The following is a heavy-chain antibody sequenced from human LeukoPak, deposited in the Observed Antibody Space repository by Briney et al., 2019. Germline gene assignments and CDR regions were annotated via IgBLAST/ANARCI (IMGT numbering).Heavy chain of an antibody. CDR3: ARGSVPAAMSLDY. D-gene: IGHD2-2*01. Sequence: SETLSLTCTVSGGSISSYYWSWIRQPPGKGLEWIGEINHSGSTNYNPSLKSRVTISVDTSKNQFSLKLSSVTAADTAVYYCARGSVPAAMSLDYWGQGTLVIVSS. V-gene: IGHV4-34*01. CDR2: INHSGST. J-gene: IGHJ4*02. CDR1: GGSISSYY.